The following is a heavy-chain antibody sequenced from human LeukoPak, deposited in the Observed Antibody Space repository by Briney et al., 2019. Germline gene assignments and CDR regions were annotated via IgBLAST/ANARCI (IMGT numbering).Heavy chain of an antibody. J-gene: IGHJ5*02. CDR3: AREGDNYGNWFDP. CDR2: IYYSGST. D-gene: IGHD5-18*01. Sequence: SETLSLTCTVSGGSISSYYWSWIRQPPGKGLEWIGYIYYSGSTNYNPSLKSRVTISLDTSKNQFSLKLSSVTAADTAVYYCAREGDNYGNWFDPWGQGTLVTVSS. V-gene: IGHV4-59*01. CDR1: GGSISSYY.